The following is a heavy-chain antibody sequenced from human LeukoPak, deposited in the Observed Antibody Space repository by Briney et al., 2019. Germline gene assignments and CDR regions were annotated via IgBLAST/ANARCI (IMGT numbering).Heavy chain of an antibody. J-gene: IGHJ3*02. CDR3: AKDLRRRYYFGSGSRGGTFDI. V-gene: IGHV3-11*06. CDR2: ISSSSSYI. Sequence: PGGSLRLSCAASGFTFSDYYMSWIRQAPGKGLEWVSYISSSSSYINYADSVKGRFTISRDNAKNSLYLQINSLRAEDTAVYYCAKDLRRRYYFGSGSRGGTFDIWGEGTMVTVSS. D-gene: IGHD3-10*01. CDR1: GFTFSDYY.